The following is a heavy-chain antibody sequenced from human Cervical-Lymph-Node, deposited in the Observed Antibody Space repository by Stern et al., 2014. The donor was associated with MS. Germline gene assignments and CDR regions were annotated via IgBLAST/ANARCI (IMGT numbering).Heavy chain of an antibody. CDR2: TYHRSRWYY. Sequence: QVQLQQSGPGLVKPSQTLSLTCALSGDSVSSNSATWSWIRQSPSRGLEWLGRTYHRSRWYYDYAISVKSRVTISPDTSKNQFSLRLNSVTPEDTAVYYCARDVSSSPDAFDIWGQGTRVIVA. CDR3: ARDVSSSPDAFDI. J-gene: IGHJ3*02. D-gene: IGHD6-6*01. V-gene: IGHV6-1*01. CDR1: GDSVSSNSAT.